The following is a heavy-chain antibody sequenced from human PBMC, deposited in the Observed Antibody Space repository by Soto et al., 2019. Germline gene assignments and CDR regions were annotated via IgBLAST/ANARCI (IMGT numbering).Heavy chain of an antibody. V-gene: IGHV4-38-2*01. CDR3: ARVAYYYDSSGYADAFDI. D-gene: IGHD3-22*01. CDR2: IYHSGST. J-gene: IGHJ3*02. Sequence: PSETLSLTCAVSGYSISSGYYWGWIRQPPGKGLEWIGSIYHSGSTYYNPSLKSRVAISVDTSKNQFSLKLSSVTAADTAVYYCARVAYYYDSSGYADAFDIWGQGTMVT. CDR1: GYSISSGYY.